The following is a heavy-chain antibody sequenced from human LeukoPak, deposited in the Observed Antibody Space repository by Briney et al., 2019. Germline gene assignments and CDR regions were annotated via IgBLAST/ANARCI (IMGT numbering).Heavy chain of an antibody. CDR3: ARRGAHYDTLTGPYYFDY. D-gene: IGHD3-9*01. J-gene: IGHJ4*02. CDR1: GGSISSGGYY. Sequence: PSQTLSLTCTVSGGSISSGGYYWSWIRQHPGKGLEWIGYIYYSGSTYYNPSLKSRVTISVDTSKNQFSLKLSSVTAADTAVYYCARRGAHYDTLTGPYYFDYWGQGTLVTVSS. CDR2: IYYSGST. V-gene: IGHV4-31*03.